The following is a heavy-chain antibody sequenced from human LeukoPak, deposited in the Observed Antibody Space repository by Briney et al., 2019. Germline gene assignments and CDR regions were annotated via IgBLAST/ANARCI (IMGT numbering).Heavy chain of an antibody. Sequence: GGSLRLSCAASGFTFSSYAMSWVRQAPGKGLEWVSAISGSGGSTYYAGSVKGRFTISRDNSKNTLYLQMNSLRAEDTAVYYCARVGVGVTGFDYWGQGTLVTVSS. J-gene: IGHJ4*02. D-gene: IGHD1-26*01. CDR1: GFTFSSYA. V-gene: IGHV3-23*01. CDR3: ARVGVGVTGFDY. CDR2: ISGSGGST.